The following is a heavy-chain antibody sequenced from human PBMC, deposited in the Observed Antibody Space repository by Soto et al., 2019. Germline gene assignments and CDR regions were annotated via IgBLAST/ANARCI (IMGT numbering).Heavy chain of an antibody. J-gene: IGHJ4*02. Sequence: QVQLVQSGTEVKKPGASVKVSCKASGYTFTSYYMHWVRQAPGQGLEWMGIINPSGGSTSYAQKFQGRVTMTRDTSTSTVYMELSSLRYEDTAVYYCAREDYDSIGYWKGGSWGQGTLVTVSS. D-gene: IGHD3-22*01. CDR1: GYTFTSYY. CDR2: INPSGGST. CDR3: AREDYDSIGYWKGGS. V-gene: IGHV1-46*03.